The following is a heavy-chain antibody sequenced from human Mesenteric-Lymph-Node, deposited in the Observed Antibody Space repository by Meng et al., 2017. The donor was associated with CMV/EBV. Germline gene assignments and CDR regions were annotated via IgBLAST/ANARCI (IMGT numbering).Heavy chain of an antibody. V-gene: IGHV1-69*04. J-gene: IGHJ4*02. CDR1: GTFSSYA. CDR2: IIPILGIA. Sequence: GTFSSYAISWVRQAPGQGLEWMGRIIPILGIANYAQKFQGRVTITADKSTSTAYMELSSLRSEDTAVYYCARSVRGAIIPLYNFDYWGQGTLVTVSS. D-gene: IGHD3-10*01. CDR3: ARSVRGAIIPLYNFDY.